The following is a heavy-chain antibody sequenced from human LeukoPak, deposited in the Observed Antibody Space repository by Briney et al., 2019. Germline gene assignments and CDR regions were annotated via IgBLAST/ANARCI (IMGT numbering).Heavy chain of an antibody. V-gene: IGHV3-66*01. CDR1: ALTARSNY. Sequence: GGSLRLSCAAAALTARSNYMTGFRKAPGKGLKGVGVFDDGGGPNSVHSVKGGFTYYRNQFEKTHYRHMDSLRAEDTALYYCPRGSCSHSACQIDSWGQGTLVTVSS. CDR2: FDDGGGP. J-gene: IGHJ4*02. D-gene: IGHD1-26*01. CDR3: PRGSCSHSACQIDS.